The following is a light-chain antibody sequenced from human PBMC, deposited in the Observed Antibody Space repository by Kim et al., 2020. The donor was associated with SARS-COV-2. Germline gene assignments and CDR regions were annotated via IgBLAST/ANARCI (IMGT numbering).Light chain of an antibody. CDR1: QGINNF. CDR2: SAS. J-gene: IGKJ1*01. CDR3: QQLNSYPRT. V-gene: IGKV1-9*01. Sequence: ASVGDRVTITCRASQGINNFLAWYQQKPGKAPNLLIYSASTLQGGVPSRFIGSGSGTEFTLTITSLQPEDFATYYCQQLNSYPRTFGQGTKVEIK.